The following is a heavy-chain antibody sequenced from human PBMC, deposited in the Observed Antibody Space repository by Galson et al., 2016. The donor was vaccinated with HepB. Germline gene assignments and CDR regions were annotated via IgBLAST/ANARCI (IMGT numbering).Heavy chain of an antibody. Sequence: ETLSLTCAVSGGSISSNHWWSWVRQPPGKGLEWIGEIYHSGSTNYNPSLQSRGTLSIDNSKNQFSLKVISVTAADTAVYYCARGGNSPDGFDYWGQGILVTVSS. J-gene: IGHJ4*02. CDR2: IYHSGST. CDR1: GGSISSNHW. V-gene: IGHV4-4*02. CDR3: ARGGNSPDGFDY. D-gene: IGHD4-23*01.